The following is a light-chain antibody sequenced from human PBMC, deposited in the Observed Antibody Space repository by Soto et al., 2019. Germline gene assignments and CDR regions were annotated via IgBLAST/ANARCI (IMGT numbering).Light chain of an antibody. CDR1: SSNIGAGHD. CDR3: QSYDSSLSGSEV. V-gene: IGLV1-40*01. Sequence: QSVLTQPPSVSGAPGQRVTISCTGSSSNIGAGHDVHWYQHLPGTAPKLLIYGNSNRPSGVPDRFSGSKSGTSASLAITGLHAEDEADYYCQSYDSSLSGSEVFGTGTKLTVL. CDR2: GNS. J-gene: IGLJ1*01.